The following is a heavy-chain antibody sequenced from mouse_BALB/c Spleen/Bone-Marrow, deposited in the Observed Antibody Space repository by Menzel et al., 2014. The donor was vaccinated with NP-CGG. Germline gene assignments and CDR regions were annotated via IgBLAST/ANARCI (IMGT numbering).Heavy chain of an antibody. J-gene: IGHJ4*01. CDR2: ISSGGSYT. Sequence: EVKLQESGGGLVKPGGYLKLSCAASGFTFSSYTMSWVRQTPEKRLEWVATISSGGSYTYYPDSVKGRFTISRDNAKNTLYLQMSSLKSEDTAMYYCTRDLYDGYYYYAMDYWGQGTSVTVSS. CDR1: GFTFSSYT. CDR3: TRDLYDGYYYYAMDY. V-gene: IGHV5-6-4*01. D-gene: IGHD2-3*01.